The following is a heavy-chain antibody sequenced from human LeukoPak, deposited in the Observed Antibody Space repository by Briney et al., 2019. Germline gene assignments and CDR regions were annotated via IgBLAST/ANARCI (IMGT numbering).Heavy chain of an antibody. CDR2: IYYSGST. J-gene: IGHJ4*02. D-gene: IGHD2-15*01. CDR1: GGSISSGGYY. Sequence: PSQTLSLTCTVSGGSISSGGYYWRWIREHPGKGLEWIGYIYYSGSTYYNPSLKSRVTISVDTSKNQFSLKLSSVTAADTAVYYCARLPLGYCSGGSCYSFAYWGQGTLVTVS. CDR3: ARLPLGYCSGGSCYSFAY. V-gene: IGHV4-31*03.